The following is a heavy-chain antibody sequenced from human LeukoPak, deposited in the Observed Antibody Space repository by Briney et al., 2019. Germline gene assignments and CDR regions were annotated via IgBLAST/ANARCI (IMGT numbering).Heavy chain of an antibody. CDR2: INSDGSST. J-gene: IGHJ6*03. D-gene: IGHD5-18*01. CDR1: GFTFSSYW. Sequence: GGSLRLSCAASGFTFSSYWMGWVRQAPGKGLVWVSRINSDGSSTSYADSVKGRFTISRDNAKNSLYLQMNSLRAEDTAVYYCARAIQLWLIDYYMDVWGKGTTVTVSS. CDR3: ARAIQLWLIDYYMDV. V-gene: IGHV3-74*01.